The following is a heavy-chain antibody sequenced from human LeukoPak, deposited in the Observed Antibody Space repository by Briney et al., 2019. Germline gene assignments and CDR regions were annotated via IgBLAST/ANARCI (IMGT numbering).Heavy chain of an antibody. CDR3: ARPGCSSTSCYLLTYGMDV. V-gene: IGHV4-34*01. Sequence: SETLSLTCAVYGGSFSGYYWSWIRQPPGKGLEWIGEINHSGSTNYNPSLKSRVTISVDTSKNRFSLKLSSVIAADTAVYYCARPGCSSTSCYLLTYGMDVWGQGTTVTVSS. CDR1: GGSFSGYY. CDR2: INHSGST. D-gene: IGHD2-2*01. J-gene: IGHJ6*02.